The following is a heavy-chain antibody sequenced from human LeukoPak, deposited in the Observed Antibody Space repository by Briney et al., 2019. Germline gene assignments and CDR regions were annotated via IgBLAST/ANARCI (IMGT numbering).Heavy chain of an antibody. Sequence: SVKVSCKASGFTXSSSVMQWVRQARGQRLEWIGWIVVGSGNTNYAQKFQERVTITRDMSTSTAYMELSSLRSEDTAVYYCAADIVGATGYYFDYWGQGTLVTVSS. CDR3: AADIVGATGYYFDY. D-gene: IGHD1-26*01. V-gene: IGHV1-58*02. J-gene: IGHJ4*02. CDR2: IVVGSGNT. CDR1: GFTXSSSV.